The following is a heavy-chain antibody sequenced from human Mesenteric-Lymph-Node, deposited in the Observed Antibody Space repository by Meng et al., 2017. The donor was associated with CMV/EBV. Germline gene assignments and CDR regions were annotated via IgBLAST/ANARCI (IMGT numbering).Heavy chain of an antibody. CDR3: ASTTLPTAGVGQH. D-gene: IGHD1-1*01. J-gene: IGHJ1*01. CDR1: GYIFTRYA. V-gene: IGHV7-4-1*02. CDR2: MNTNTGNP. Sequence: CKASGYIFTRYAMKWVRQAPGQGLEWMGWMNTNTGNPTYAQGFTGRFVFSLDTSVSTAYLQISTLKAEDTAVYYCASTTLPTAGVGQHWGQGTLVTVSS.